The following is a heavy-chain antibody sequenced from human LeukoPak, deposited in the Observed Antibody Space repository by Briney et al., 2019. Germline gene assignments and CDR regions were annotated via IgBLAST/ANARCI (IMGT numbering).Heavy chain of an antibody. J-gene: IGHJ2*01. CDR2: ISYDGSNK. V-gene: IGHV3-30*03. D-gene: IGHD1-26*01. CDR3: ARGDYSGSYGWYFDL. Sequence: GGSLRLSCAAPGFTFSSYSMNWVRQAPGKGLEWVAAISYDGSNKYYADSVKGRFTISRDNSKNTLYLQMNSLGAEDTAVYYCARGDYSGSYGWYFDLWGRGTLVTVSS. CDR1: GFTFSSYS.